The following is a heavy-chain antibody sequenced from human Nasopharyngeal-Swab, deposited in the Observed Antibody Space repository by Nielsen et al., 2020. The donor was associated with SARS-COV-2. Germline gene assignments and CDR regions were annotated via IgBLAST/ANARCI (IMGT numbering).Heavy chain of an antibody. J-gene: IGHJ6*02. Sequence: GGSLRLSCAASGFTFSSYAMHWVRQAPGKGLEWVAVISYDGSNKYYADSVKGRFTISGDNSKNTLYLQMNSLRAEDTAVYYCARDYYDSSGYSDYGMDVWGQGTTVTVSS. V-gene: IGHV3-30-3*01. CDR1: GFTFSSYA. D-gene: IGHD3-22*01. CDR2: ISYDGSNK. CDR3: ARDYYDSSGYSDYGMDV.